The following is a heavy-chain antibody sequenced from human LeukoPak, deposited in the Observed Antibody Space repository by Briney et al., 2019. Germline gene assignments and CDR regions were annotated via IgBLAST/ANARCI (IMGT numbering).Heavy chain of an antibody. V-gene: IGHV3-7*01. D-gene: IGHD3-22*01. Sequence: PGGSLRLSCAASGFTFSNSWMSWVRQAPEKGLEWVATIKPDGSAQYYVDSVKGRFTISRDNAKNSLFLQINSLRAEDTAVYYCANGGTYSSGPWGQGTLVTVSS. CDR2: IKPDGSAQ. J-gene: IGHJ5*02. CDR3: ANGGTYSSGP. CDR1: GFTFSNSW.